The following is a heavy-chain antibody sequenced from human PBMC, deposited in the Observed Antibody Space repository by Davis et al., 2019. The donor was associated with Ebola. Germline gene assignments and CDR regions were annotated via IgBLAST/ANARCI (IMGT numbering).Heavy chain of an antibody. V-gene: IGHV3-21*04. D-gene: IGHD5-18*01. J-gene: IGHJ4*02. CDR1: GFTFDDYA. Sequence: PGGSLRLSCAASGFTFDDYAMHWVRQAPGKGLEWVSSISSSSSYIYYADSVKGRFTISRDNAKNSLYLQMNSLRAEDTAVYYCARLSDTAMDDALDYWGQGTLVTVSS. CDR2: ISSSSSYI. CDR3: ARLSDTAMDDALDY.